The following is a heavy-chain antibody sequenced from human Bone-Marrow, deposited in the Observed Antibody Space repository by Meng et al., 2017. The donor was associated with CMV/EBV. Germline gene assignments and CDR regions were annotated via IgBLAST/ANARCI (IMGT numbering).Heavy chain of an antibody. CDR1: GFTFSSYG. D-gene: IGHD6-13*01. V-gene: IGHV3-30*02. CDR2: IRYDGSNK. Sequence: GESLKISCAASGFTFSSYGMHWVRQAPGKGLEWVAFIRYDGSNKYYADSVKGRFTISRDNSKNTLYLQMNSLRAEDTAVYYCARDHSYSSSWSDYWGQGTLVTVSS. CDR3: ARDHSYSSSWSDY. J-gene: IGHJ4*02.